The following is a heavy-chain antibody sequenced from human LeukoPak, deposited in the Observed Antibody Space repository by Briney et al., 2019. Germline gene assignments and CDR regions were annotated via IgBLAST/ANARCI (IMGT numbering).Heavy chain of an antibody. J-gene: IGHJ4*02. CDR3: ARRGYSYGFDY. CDR1: GGSTSSGGYS. D-gene: IGHD5-18*01. Sequence: SETLSLTCAVSGGSTSSGGYSWSWIRQPPGKGLEWIGYIYHSGSTYYNPSLKSRVTISVDRSKNQFSLKLSSVTAADTAVYYCARRGYSYGFDYWGQGTLVTVSS. CDR2: IYHSGST. V-gene: IGHV4-30-2*01.